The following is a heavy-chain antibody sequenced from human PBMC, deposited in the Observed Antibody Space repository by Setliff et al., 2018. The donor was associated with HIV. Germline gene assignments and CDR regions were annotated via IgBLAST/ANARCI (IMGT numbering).Heavy chain of an antibody. V-gene: IGHV1-2*06. Sequence: ASVKVSCKASGYTFTDYYLHWVRQAPGQGLQWVGRIDPNSGGTILAQTFQGRVTMARDKSISTVYMDLRRLTSGDTAVYYCARDDTFDMWGQGTAVTVSS. CDR1: GYTFTDYY. CDR3: ARDDTFDM. J-gene: IGHJ3*02. CDR2: IDPNSGGT.